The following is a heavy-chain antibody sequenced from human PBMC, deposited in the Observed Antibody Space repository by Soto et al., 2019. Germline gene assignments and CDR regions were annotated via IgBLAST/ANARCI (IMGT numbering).Heavy chain of an antibody. Sequence: PAGSLRLTCAASGFTVSSNYMSWVRQAPGKGLEWVSVIYSGGSTYYADSVKSRFTISRDNSKNKLYLQMNSLRAGDTAVYYCARVLKGCSGGSCYTGQQDYWGQGTLVTVSS. CDR3: ARVLKGCSGGSCYTGQQDY. CDR1: GFTVSSNY. J-gene: IGHJ4*02. V-gene: IGHV3-66*01. D-gene: IGHD2-15*01. CDR2: IYSGGST.